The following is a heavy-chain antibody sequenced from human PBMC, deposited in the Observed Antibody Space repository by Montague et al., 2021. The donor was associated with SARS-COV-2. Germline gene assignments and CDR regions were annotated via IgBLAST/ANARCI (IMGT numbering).Heavy chain of an antibody. CDR3: ARGDRSTYFDYWNGFNYYYYMDV. D-gene: IGHD3-3*01. J-gene: IGHJ6*03. CDR2: MNPNSGNT. CDR1: GYTFTNYD. Sequence: SVKFSCKASGYTFTNYDINWTRQATGQGLEWMGWMNPNSGNTGYAQKFQGRVTMTRHTSISTAYMELSSLRSEDTAVYYCARGDRSTYFDYWNGFNYYYYMDVWGKGTTVTVSS. V-gene: IGHV1-8*01.